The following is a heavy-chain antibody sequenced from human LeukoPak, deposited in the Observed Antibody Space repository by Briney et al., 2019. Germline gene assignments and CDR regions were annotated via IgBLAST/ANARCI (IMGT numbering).Heavy chain of an antibody. Sequence: GGSLRLSCVASGVAFSDDSMNWVREPPGEGLGWVANIKQDGSEKNYVDSVKGRFTISRDNAKNSLYLQMNSLRAEDTAVYYCARDLPISMVRGVIIGWFDPWGQGTLVTVSS. CDR3: ARDLPISMVRGVIIGWFDP. CDR2: IKQDGSEK. D-gene: IGHD3-10*01. V-gene: IGHV3-7*01. CDR1: GVAFSDDS. J-gene: IGHJ5*02.